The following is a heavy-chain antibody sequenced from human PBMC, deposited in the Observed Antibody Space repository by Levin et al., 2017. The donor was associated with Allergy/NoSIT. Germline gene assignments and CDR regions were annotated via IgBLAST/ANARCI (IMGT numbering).Heavy chain of an antibody. J-gene: IGHJ6*03. Sequence: LSGGSLRLSCAASGFTFSNYGMNWVRQAPGKGLEWVSGISSGSGYMFYADSVKGRFTISRDNSKNTLYLQMNSLRAEDTAVYYCARRGYCTGDICHHYYYYMDVWGKGTTVTVSS. D-gene: IGHD2-8*02. CDR2: ISSGSGYM. CDR1: GFTFSNYG. CDR3: ARRGYCTGDICHHYYYYMDV. V-gene: IGHV3-23*01.